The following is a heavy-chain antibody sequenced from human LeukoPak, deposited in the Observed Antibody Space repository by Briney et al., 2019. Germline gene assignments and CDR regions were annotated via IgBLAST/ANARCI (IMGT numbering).Heavy chain of an antibody. CDR2: IWNDESNK. CDR3: ARDPYGMDV. J-gene: IGHJ6*02. V-gene: IGHV3-33*01. CDR1: GFTFSSYG. Sequence: GGSLRLSCAASGFTFSSYGMHWVRQAPGKGLEWVAIIWNDESNKYYADSVKGRFTISRDNSKNTLYLQMNTLRVEDSAVYYCARDPYGMDVWGQGTTVTVSS.